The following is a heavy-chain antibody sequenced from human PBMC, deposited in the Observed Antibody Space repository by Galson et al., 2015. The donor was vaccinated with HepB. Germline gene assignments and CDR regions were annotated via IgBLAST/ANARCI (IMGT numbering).Heavy chain of an antibody. CDR3: TRGGTPFWPAGMNWHFDL. CDR2: ISSDGDTQ. D-gene: IGHD1-26*01. V-gene: IGHV3-30*01. CDR1: GFIFKNFA. J-gene: IGHJ2*01. Sequence: SLRLSCAVSGFIFKNFAFHWVRQAPGKGLEWVALISSDGDTQYYGDSVKGRFTISGDNSKNTVFLQMTSLRVEDTAVYYCTRGGTPFWPAGMNWHFDLWGRGTLVSVSS.